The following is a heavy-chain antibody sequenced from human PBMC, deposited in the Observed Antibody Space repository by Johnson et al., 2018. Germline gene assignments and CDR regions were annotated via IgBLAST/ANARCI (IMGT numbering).Heavy chain of an antibody. CDR1: GYTFTSSD. J-gene: IGHJ6*04. CDR3: EKRAANTGGNWDV. Sequence: QVQLVQSGAEVKEPGASVTVSCEASGYTFTSSDICWVRQATGQGLEWMGCLNPNGGNTGYAQKFQGRVSMTRNTSIRTAYMELSSLRSEDTGVYYCEKRAANTGGNWDVWGKGTTVTVSS. D-gene: IGHD4-23*01. V-gene: IGHV1-8*01. CDR2: LNPNGGNT.